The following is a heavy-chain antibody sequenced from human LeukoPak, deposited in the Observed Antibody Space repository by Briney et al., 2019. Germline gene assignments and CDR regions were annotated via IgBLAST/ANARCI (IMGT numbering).Heavy chain of an antibody. J-gene: IGHJ6*02. Sequence: SETLSLTCTVSGYSISSGYYWGWIRQPPGKGLEWIGSIYHSGSTYYNPSLKSRVTISVDTSKNPFSLKLTSVTAADTAVYYCARGDFSGWSTYYYGLDVWGQGTTVTVSS. CDR3: ARGDFSGWSTYYYGLDV. CDR2: IYHSGST. CDR1: GYSISSGYY. V-gene: IGHV4-38-2*02. D-gene: IGHD6-19*01.